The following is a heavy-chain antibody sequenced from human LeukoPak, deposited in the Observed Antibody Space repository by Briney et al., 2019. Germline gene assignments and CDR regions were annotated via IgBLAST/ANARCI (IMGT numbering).Heavy chain of an antibody. V-gene: IGHV4-59*02. CDR3: ARGRLTRELLPLGY. CDR2: IYDSGTT. CDR1: GGSVSTYY. Sequence: SETLSLTCTVSGGSVSTYYWSWIRQPPGKGLEWIGYIYDSGTTNYNPSLKSRVTISVDTSKNQFSLKLRSVTAADTAVYYCARGRLTRELLPLGYWGQGTLVTVSS. J-gene: IGHJ4*02. D-gene: IGHD2-15*01.